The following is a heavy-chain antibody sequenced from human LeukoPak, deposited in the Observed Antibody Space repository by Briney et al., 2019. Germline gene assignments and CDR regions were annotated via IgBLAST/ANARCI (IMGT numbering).Heavy chain of an antibody. Sequence: PGGSLRLSCAASGFTFSSYAMSWVRQAPGKGLEWVSAISGSGGSTYYADSVKGRFTISRDNSKNTLYLQMNSLRAEDTAVYYCAKDPQWEPGRYMDVWGKGTTVTVSS. D-gene: IGHD1-26*01. V-gene: IGHV3-23*01. CDR1: GFTFSSYA. J-gene: IGHJ6*03. CDR3: AKDPQWEPGRYMDV. CDR2: ISGSGGST.